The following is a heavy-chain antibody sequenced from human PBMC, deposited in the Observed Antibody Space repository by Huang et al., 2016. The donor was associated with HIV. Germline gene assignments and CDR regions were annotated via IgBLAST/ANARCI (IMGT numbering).Heavy chain of an antibody. D-gene: IGHD3-10*01. CDR2: IYYSGST. Sequence: QLQLQESGPGLVKPSETLSLTCTVSGGVISSSSYYWGWIRQPPGQGLEWIGTIYYSGSTYYNPSLKGRVTISVDTSKNQFSLKLSSVTAADPAVYYCARHERWAMVRGVPQWGFDYWGQGTLVTVSS. CDR3: ARHERWAMVRGVPQWGFDY. CDR1: GGVISSSSYY. V-gene: IGHV4-39*01. J-gene: IGHJ4*02.